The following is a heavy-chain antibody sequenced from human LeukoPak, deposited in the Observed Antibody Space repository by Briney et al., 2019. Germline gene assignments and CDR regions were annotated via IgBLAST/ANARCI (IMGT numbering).Heavy chain of an antibody. CDR3: ARAPPYCSGGACYFDY. CDR1: GFSFSTYG. J-gene: IGHJ4*02. V-gene: IGHV3-33*01. D-gene: IGHD2-15*01. Sequence: GGSLRLSCAASGFSFSTYGMHWVRQAPGKGLEWVAVIWYDGNNKYYADSVKGRFTISRDNSKNTLFLQVNSLRAEDSAVYYCARAPPYCSGGACYFDYWGQGTLVTVSS. CDR2: IWYDGNNK.